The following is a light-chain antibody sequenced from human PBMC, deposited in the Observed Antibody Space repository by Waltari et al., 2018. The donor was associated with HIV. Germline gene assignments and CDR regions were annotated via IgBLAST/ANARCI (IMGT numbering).Light chain of an antibody. CDR3: QQHTSSVT. CDR2: GTP. CDR1: QSIGNN. J-gene: IGKJ4*01. V-gene: IGKV3D-15*01. Sequence: EIVMTQSPATLSVSLGKRATLSCRASQSIGNNLAWYQHKFGKAPSLVMYGTPTRATGVPARFTGSGSGTNFTLTINSLQSDDSGIYFCQQHTSSVTFGGGTKV.